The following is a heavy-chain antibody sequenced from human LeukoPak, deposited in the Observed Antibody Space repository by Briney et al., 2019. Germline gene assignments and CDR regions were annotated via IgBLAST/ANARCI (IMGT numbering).Heavy chain of an antibody. CDR3: AKDRRYNWNDGNAFDI. V-gene: IGHV3-23*01. J-gene: IGHJ3*02. CDR2: IRAAGTST. Sequence: GGSLRLSCAASGFTFSSYAMSWVRQAPGKGLEWVSAIRAAGTSTYYADSVRGRFTISRDNSKNTLYLQMDSLRAEDTAVYFCAKDRRYNWNDGNAFDIWGQGPMVTVSS. CDR1: GFTFSSYA. D-gene: IGHD1-20*01.